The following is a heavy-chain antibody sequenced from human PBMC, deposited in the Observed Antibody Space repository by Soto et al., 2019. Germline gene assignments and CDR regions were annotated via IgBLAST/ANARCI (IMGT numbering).Heavy chain of an antibody. D-gene: IGHD6-6*01. J-gene: IGHJ4*02. Sequence: SETLSLTCAVYGGSLNGNYWTWLRQTPGKGLEWIGEISPSGSTNYNPSLKSRVGISLDTSKDQFSLKMKSVTAADTAVYYCARVSIAALGGASYFDYWGQGTLVTVSS. CDR2: ISPSGST. CDR1: GGSLNGNY. CDR3: ARVSIAALGGASYFDY. V-gene: IGHV4-34*01.